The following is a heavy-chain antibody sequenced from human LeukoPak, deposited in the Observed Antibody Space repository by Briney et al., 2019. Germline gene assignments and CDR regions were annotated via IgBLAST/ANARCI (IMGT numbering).Heavy chain of an antibody. V-gene: IGHV3-30*18. Sequence: GGSLRLSCAASGFTFSNYGMHWVRQAPGKGLEWVAVISYDGSNKYYADSVKGRFTISRDNSKNTLYLQMNSLRAEDTAVYYCAKDSGWAAAGTGRPDYWGQGTLVTVSS. J-gene: IGHJ4*02. CDR3: AKDSGWAAAGTGRPDY. CDR1: GFTFSNYG. D-gene: IGHD6-13*01. CDR2: ISYDGSNK.